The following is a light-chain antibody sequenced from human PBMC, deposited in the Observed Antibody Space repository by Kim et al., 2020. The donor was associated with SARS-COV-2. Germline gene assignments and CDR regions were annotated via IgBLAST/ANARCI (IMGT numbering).Light chain of an antibody. J-gene: IGKJ4*01. V-gene: IGKV1-5*03. CDR1: QNINIR. CDR3: QQYEAYPLT. Sequence: ASVGESVTSKWRASQNINIRVAWYPQKPGRAPRLLNSKAASVESGAPSRFSGGGSATEFTLTISSLQPDDFGIYYCQQYEAYPLTFGGGTKVDIK. CDR2: KAA.